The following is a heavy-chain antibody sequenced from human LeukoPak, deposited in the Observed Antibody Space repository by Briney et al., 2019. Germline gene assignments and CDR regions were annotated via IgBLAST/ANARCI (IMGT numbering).Heavy chain of an antibody. J-gene: IGHJ4*02. CDR2: INHSGST. CDR1: GFTFSSYA. D-gene: IGHD3-22*01. CDR3: ARGRRGYYDSSGYYAYYFDY. Sequence: GSLRLSCAASGFTFSSYAMSWIRQPPGKGLEWIGEINHSGSTNYNPSLKSRVTISVDTSKNQFSLKLSSVTAADTAVYYCARGRRGYYDSSGYYAYYFDYWGQGTLVTVSS. V-gene: IGHV4-34*01.